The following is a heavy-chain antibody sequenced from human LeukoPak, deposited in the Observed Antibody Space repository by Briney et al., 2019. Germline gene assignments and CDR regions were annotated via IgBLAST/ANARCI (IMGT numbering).Heavy chain of an antibody. CDR1: GGSFSGYY. Sequence: SETLSLTCAVYGGSFSGYYWSWIRQPPGKGLEWIGEINHSGSTNYNPSLKSRVTISVDTSKNQFSLKLSSVTAADTAVYYCARGVRRVRGVLFDYWGQGTLVTVSS. J-gene: IGHJ4*02. D-gene: IGHD3-10*01. V-gene: IGHV4-34*01. CDR2: INHSGST. CDR3: ARGVRRVRGVLFDY.